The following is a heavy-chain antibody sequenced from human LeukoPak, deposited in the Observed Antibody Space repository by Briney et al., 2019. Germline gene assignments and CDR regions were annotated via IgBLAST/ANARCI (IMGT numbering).Heavy chain of an antibody. J-gene: IGHJ6*03. V-gene: IGHV4-4*07. D-gene: IGHD3-16*01. Sequence: SETLCLTCTVSGGSMNTYYWSWIRQSAGKGLEWIGRIHTSGNGDYNPSLESRLTMSVGTSKNQFSLRLSPVTAADTAVYYCARERGLWPGYAYCMDVWGGGATVTVSS. CDR2: IHTSGNG. CDR1: GGSMNTYY. CDR3: ARERGLWPGYAYCMDV.